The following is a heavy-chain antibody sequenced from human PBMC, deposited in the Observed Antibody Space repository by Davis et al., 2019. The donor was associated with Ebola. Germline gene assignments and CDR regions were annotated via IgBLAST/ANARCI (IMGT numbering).Heavy chain of an antibody. CDR3: ARYDANHYGPRPVWDV. J-gene: IGHJ6*04. D-gene: IGHD3-10*01. CDR2: IYPGDSDT. V-gene: IGHV5-51*01. CDR1: GYSFTKSW. Sequence: GESLKISCKGSGYSFTKSWIGWVRQMPGKGLEWMGIIYPGDSDTRYSPSFQGQVTISADKSIGTAYLHWNSLKASDTAIYYCARYDANHYGPRPVWDVWGKGTSVTVSS.